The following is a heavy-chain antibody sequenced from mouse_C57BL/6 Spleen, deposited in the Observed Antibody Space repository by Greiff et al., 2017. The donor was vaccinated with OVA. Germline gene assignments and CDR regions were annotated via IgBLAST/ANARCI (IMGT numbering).Heavy chain of an antibody. CDR3: ARSLFTPLFDY. CDR2: IHPNSGST. CDR1: GYTFTSYW. J-gene: IGHJ2*01. Sequence: QVQLQQPGAELVKPGASVKLSCKASGYTFTSYWMHWVKQRPGQGLEWIGMIHPNSGSTNYNEKFKSKATLTVDKSSSTAYMQLSSLTSEDAAVYYCARSLFTPLFDYWGQGTTPTVSS. D-gene: IGHD1-1*01. V-gene: IGHV1-64*01.